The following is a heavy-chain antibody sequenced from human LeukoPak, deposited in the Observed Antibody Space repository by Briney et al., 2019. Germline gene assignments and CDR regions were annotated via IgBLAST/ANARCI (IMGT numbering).Heavy chain of an antibody. Sequence: GGSLRLSCTASGFSFSGHWMHWARQLPGKGLVWVTRISPTGSTTSYADSVKGRFTVSRDNAKNTLYLQVNNLGAEDTAVYYCARGPNSNWSGLDFWGQGTLLTVSS. CDR1: GFSFSGHW. J-gene: IGHJ4*02. D-gene: IGHD6-6*01. CDR2: ISPTGSTT. CDR3: ARGPNSNWSGLDF. V-gene: IGHV3-74*01.